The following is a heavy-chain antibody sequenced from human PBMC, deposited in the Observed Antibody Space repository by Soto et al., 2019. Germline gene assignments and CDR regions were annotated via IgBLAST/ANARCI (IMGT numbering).Heavy chain of an antibody. Sequence: QVQLVQSGAEVKKPGSSVKVSCKASGGTFNNYAISWVRQAPGQGLEWMGGIIPIIGTADYAHKFQVRLAISADESTGTTFMVLSSLSSEDTAPYEWARGGGAVVATSAFDYWGQGPLVTVSS. V-gene: IGHV1-69*01. CDR2: IIPIIGTA. D-gene: IGHD5-12*01. CDR1: GGTFNNYA. CDR3: ARGGGAVVATSAFDY. J-gene: IGHJ4*02.